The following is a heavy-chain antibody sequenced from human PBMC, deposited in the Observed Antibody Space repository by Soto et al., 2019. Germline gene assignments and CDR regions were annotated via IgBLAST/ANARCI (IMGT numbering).Heavy chain of an antibody. D-gene: IGHD6-19*01. J-gene: IGHJ4*02. V-gene: IGHV3-21*01. CDR2: ISSSSSYI. Sequence: PGGSLRLSCAASGFTFSIYSMTWVRQAPEKGLEWVSSISSSSSYIYYADSVKGRFTISRDNAKNSLYLQMNSLRAEDTAVYYCARGLGYSSGWKLSYDFDYWGQGTLVTVSS. CDR3: ARGLGYSSGWKLSYDFDY. CDR1: GFTFSIYS.